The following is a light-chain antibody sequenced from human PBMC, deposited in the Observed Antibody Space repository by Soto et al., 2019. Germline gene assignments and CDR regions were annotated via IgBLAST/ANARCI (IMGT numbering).Light chain of an antibody. CDR1: RSDVGDYNY. V-gene: IGLV2-14*01. J-gene: IGLJ1*01. Sequence: QSALTQPASVSGSPGQSIAISCTGTRSDVGDYNYVSWYQQHPGKAPKLMIYEVSNRPSGVSDRFSGSKSGNTASLTISGLQAEDEADYYCSTYTSISTSYVFGTGTKHTVL. CDR2: EVS. CDR3: STYTSISTSYV.